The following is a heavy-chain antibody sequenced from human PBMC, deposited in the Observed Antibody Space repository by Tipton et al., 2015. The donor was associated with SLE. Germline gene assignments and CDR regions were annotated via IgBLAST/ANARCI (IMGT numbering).Heavy chain of an antibody. CDR1: GFTVSSNY. CDR2: INSDGSST. J-gene: IGHJ6*02. CDR3: ATPLGGGYYYGMDV. D-gene: IGHD3-10*01. Sequence: SLRLSCAASGFTVSSNYMNWVRQAPGKGLVWVSRINSDGSSTSYADSVKGRFTISRDNAKNTLYLQMNSLRAEDTAVYYCATPLGGGYYYGMDVWGQGTTVTVSS. V-gene: IGHV3-74*01.